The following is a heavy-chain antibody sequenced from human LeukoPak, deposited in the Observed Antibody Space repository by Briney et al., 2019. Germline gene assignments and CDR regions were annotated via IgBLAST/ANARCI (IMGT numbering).Heavy chain of an antibody. D-gene: IGHD2-15*01. Sequence: ASVKVSCKGSGYTFIDYHIHWVRQAPGQGLGWMGWINSNSGGTIYAQKFQGRVTMTRDTSINTAYMELSRLTSDDAAMYYCARVSCSGGTCYDLGWFDSWGQGTLVTVSS. CDR1: GYTFIDYH. J-gene: IGHJ5*01. CDR3: ARVSCSGGTCYDLGWFDS. V-gene: IGHV1-2*02. CDR2: INSNSGGT.